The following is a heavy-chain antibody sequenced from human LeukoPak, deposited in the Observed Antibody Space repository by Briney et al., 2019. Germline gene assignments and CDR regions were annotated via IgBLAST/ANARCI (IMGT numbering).Heavy chain of an antibody. D-gene: IGHD2-2*01. CDR3: ARDVSRLYQLLYYYYYMDV. CDR1: GGSMSSSNYY. J-gene: IGHJ6*03. V-gene: IGHV4-39*07. CDR2: IYDSEST. Sequence: PSETLSLTCTVSGGSMSSSNYYWGWIRQPPGKGLEWIGSIYDSESTYYNPSLKSRVTISVDTSKNQFSLKLSSVTAADTAVYYCARDVSRLYQLLYYYYYMDVWGKGTTVTVSS.